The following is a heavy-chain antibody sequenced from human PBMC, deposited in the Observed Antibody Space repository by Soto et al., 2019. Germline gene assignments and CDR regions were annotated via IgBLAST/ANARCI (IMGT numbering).Heavy chain of an antibody. J-gene: IGHJ5*02. CDR1: GGTFSSYA. D-gene: IGHD6-13*01. Sequence: QVQLVQSGAEVKKPGSSVKVSCKASGGTFSSYAISWVRQAPGQGLEWMGGLIPIFGTANYAQKFQGRVTITADKSTSTAYMGLSSLRSEDTAVYYCARELAPTRGNWFDPWGQGTLVTVSS. CDR3: ARELAPTRGNWFDP. CDR2: LIPIFGTA. V-gene: IGHV1-69*06.